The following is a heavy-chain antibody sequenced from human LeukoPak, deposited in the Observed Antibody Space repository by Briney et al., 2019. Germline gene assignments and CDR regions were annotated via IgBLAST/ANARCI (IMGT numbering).Heavy chain of an antibody. CDR3: ARVAVTTEHYYYYMDV. Sequence: SETLSLTCAVYGGSFSGYYWSWIRQPPGKGLEWIGEINHSGSTNYNPSLKSRVTISVDTSKNQFSLKLSSVTAADTAVYYCARVAVTTEHYYYYMDVWGKGTTVTVS. CDR1: GGSFSGYY. V-gene: IGHV4-34*01. CDR2: INHSGST. D-gene: IGHD4-17*01. J-gene: IGHJ6*03.